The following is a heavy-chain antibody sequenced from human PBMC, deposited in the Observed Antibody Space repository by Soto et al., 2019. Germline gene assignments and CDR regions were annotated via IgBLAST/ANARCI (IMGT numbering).Heavy chain of an antibody. CDR2: ISSSSSYI. D-gene: IGHD5-12*01. CDR3: AREGGVVATIKDYYYGMDV. V-gene: IGHV3-21*01. Sequence: EVQLVESGGGLVKPGGSLRLSCAASGFTFSSYSMNWVRQAPGKGLEWVSSISSSSSYIYYADSVKGRFTISRDNAKNSLYLQMNSLRAEDTAVYYCAREGGVVATIKDYYYGMDVWGQGTTVTVSS. CDR1: GFTFSSYS. J-gene: IGHJ6*02.